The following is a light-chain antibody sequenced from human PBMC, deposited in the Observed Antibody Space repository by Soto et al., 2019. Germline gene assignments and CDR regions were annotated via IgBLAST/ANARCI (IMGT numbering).Light chain of an antibody. V-gene: IGLV2-14*01. CDR3: SSYTSSSTLG. Sequence: QSVLTQPASVSGSPGQSITISCPGTSRDVGGYNYVSWYQQHPGKAPKLMIYDVSNRPSGVSNRFSGSKSGNTASLTISGLQAEDEADYYCSSYTSSSTLGFGGGTKVTVL. CDR2: DVS. J-gene: IGLJ3*02. CDR1: SRDVGGYNY.